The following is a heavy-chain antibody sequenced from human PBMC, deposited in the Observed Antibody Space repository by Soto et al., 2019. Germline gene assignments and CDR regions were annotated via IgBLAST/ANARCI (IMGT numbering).Heavy chain of an antibody. CDR3: ARIVGEWSGYHFDV. J-gene: IGHJ5*02. D-gene: IGHD3-3*01. Sequence: QVTLKESGPVLVKPTETLTLTCAVSGFSLNTGRMGVTWIRQPPGKALEWLAHIFSSDEKSYSKSLMTRLTISKDTSQSQVVLTMTNVDPLDTATYYCARIVGEWSGYHFDVWGQGALVTVSA. V-gene: IGHV2-26*01. CDR2: IFSSDEK. CDR1: GFSLNTGRMG.